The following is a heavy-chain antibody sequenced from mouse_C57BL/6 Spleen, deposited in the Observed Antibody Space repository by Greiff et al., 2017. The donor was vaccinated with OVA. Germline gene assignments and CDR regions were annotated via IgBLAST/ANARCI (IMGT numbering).Heavy chain of an antibody. CDR2: IHPNSGST. D-gene: IGHD1-1*01. Sequence: QVQLKQPGAELVKPGASVKLSCKASGYTFTSYWMHWVKQRPGQGLEWIGMIHPNSGSTNYNEKFKSKATLTVDKSSSTAYMQLSSLTSEDSAVYYCARRGYGSSYNAMDYWGQGTSVTVSS. J-gene: IGHJ4*01. CDR3: ARRGYGSSYNAMDY. V-gene: IGHV1-64*01. CDR1: GYTFTSYW.